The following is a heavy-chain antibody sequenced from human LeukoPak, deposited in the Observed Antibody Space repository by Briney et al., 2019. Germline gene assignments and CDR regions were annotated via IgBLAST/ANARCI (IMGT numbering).Heavy chain of an antibody. V-gene: IGHV3-30*03. D-gene: IGHD6-13*01. CDR3: ARDHSSSWYALPSLGFDY. Sequence: PGGSLRLSCAASGFILNNYGVHWVRQAPGKGLEWVAVISYDGRYTYYADSVKGRFTISRDHSENMVYLQMDSLRAEDTAMYYCARDHSSSWYALPSLGFDYWGQGTLVTVSS. CDR1: GFILNNYG. CDR2: ISYDGRYT. J-gene: IGHJ4*02.